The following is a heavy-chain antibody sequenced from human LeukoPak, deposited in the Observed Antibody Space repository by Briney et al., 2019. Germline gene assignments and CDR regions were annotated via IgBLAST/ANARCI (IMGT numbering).Heavy chain of an antibody. J-gene: IGHJ4*02. CDR2: IYSGGST. CDR3: ARCKGIPFSGSYDY. V-gene: IGHV3-53*01. Sequence: GGSLRLSCAASGFTFSSYSMSWVRQAPGKGLEWVSVIYSGGSTYYADSVKGRFNISRDNSKNTLYLQMNGLRAEDTAVYYCARCKGIPFSGSYDYWGQGPLVTVSS. CDR1: GFTFSSYS. D-gene: IGHD1-26*01.